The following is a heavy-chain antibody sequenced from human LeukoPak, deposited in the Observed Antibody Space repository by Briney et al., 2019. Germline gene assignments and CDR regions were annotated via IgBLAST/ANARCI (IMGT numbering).Heavy chain of an antibody. V-gene: IGHV4-59*01. J-gene: IGHJ5*02. CDR3: ARNVRLGSGELSFAPFKNWFDP. Sequence: KTSETLSLTCTVSGGSISSYYWSWIRQPPGKGLEWIGYIYYSGSTNYNPSLKSRVTISVDTSKNQLSLKLSSVTAADTAVYYCARNVRLGSGELSFAPFKNWFDPWGQGTLVTVSS. CDR2: IYYSGST. CDR1: GGSISSYY. D-gene: IGHD3-16*02.